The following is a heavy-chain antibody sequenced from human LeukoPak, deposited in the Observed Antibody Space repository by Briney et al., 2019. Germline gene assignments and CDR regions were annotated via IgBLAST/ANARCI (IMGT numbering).Heavy chain of an antibody. CDR2: ISTYNGNT. V-gene: IGHV1-18*01. D-gene: IGHD4-17*01. CDR3: ARDSGYGDYVGNP. CDR1: GYTFTNYA. J-gene: IGHJ5*02. Sequence: ASVTVSCKASGYTFTNYAKNWVRQAPGQGLEWMGWISTYNGNTNYAQKLQDRVTMTTDTSTSTAYMELRSLRSDDTAVYYCARDSGYGDYVGNPWGQGTLVTVSS.